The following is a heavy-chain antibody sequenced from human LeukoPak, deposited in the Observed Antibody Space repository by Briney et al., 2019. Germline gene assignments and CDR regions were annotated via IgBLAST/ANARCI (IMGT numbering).Heavy chain of an antibody. Sequence: PSETLSLTCTVSGGSISSYYWSWIRQPPGKGLEWIGCIYYSGSTNYNPSLKSRVTISVDTSKNQFSLKLSSVTAADTAVYYCARAGRQLLLVSWGQGTLVTVSS. V-gene: IGHV4-59*01. D-gene: IGHD2-2*01. CDR2: IYYSGST. CDR3: ARAGRQLLLVS. CDR1: GGSISSYY. J-gene: IGHJ5*02.